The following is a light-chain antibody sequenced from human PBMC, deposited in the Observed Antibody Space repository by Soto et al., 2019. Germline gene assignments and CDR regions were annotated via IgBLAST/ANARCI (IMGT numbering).Light chain of an antibody. CDR2: EVT. Sequence: QSVLTQPASVSGSPGQSITISCTGTSSDIGGYNYVSWYQQHPGKAPKLMIYEVTNRPSGVSNRFSGSKSGNTASLTISGLQPEGEADYYCSSYTSNNIVVFGTGTKVTVL. J-gene: IGLJ1*01. CDR1: SSDIGGYNY. V-gene: IGLV2-14*01. CDR3: SSYTSNNIVV.